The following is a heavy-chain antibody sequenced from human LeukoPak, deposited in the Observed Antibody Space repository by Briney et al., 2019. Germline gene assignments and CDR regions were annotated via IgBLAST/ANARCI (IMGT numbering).Heavy chain of an antibody. D-gene: IGHD1-7*01. CDR2: ISAYNGNT. J-gene: IGHJ6*02. V-gene: IGHV1-18*01. Sequence: ASVKVSCKASGYTFTSYGIIWVRQAPGQGLEWMGWISAYNGNTNYAQKLQGRVTMTTDTSTSTAYMELRSLRSDDTAVYYYARGGWNYPFELEDYYYYYGMDVWGQGTTVTVSS. CDR3: ARGGWNYPFELEDYYYYYGMDV. CDR1: GYTFTSYG.